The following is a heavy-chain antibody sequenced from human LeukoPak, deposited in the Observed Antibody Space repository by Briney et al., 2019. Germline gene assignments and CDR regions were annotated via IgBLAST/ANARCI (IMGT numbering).Heavy chain of an antibody. CDR2: IIPIFGTA. V-gene: IGHV1-69*13. J-gene: IGHJ4*02. Sequence: SVKVSCKASGYTFTSYGISWVRQAPGQGLEWMGGIIPIFGTANYAQKFQGRVTITADESTSTAYMELSSLRSEDTAVYYCASATPAASFDYWGQGTLVTVSS. CDR1: GYTFTSYG. D-gene: IGHD6-13*01. CDR3: ASATPAASFDY.